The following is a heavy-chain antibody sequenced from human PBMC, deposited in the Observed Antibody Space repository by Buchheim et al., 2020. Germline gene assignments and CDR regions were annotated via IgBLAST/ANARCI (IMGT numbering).Heavy chain of an antibody. CDR3: SRHLSGYCSGGSCYSGWFDP. Sequence: QLQLQESGPGLVKPSETLSLTCTVSGGSISSSSYYWGWIRQPPGKGLEWIGSIYYSGSTYYNPSLKSRVTISVDTAKNQLSLKLSSLTAGDTAVYYFSRHLSGYCSGGSCYSGWFDPWGQGTL. CDR2: IYYSGST. J-gene: IGHJ5*02. D-gene: IGHD2-15*01. CDR1: GGSISSSSYY. V-gene: IGHV4-39*01.